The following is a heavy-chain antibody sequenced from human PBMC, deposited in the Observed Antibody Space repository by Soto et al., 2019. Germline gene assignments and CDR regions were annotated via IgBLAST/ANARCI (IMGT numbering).Heavy chain of an antibody. D-gene: IGHD3-3*01. J-gene: IGHJ6*02. Sequence: ASVKVSCKASGYTFTSYGISWVRQAPGQGLEWMGWISAYNGNTDYAQKLQGRVTMTTDTSTSTAYMELRSLRSDDTAVYYCARELYDFWSGSRVQMDVWGQGTTVTVSS. V-gene: IGHV1-18*04. CDR1: GYTFTSYG. CDR3: ARELYDFWSGSRVQMDV. CDR2: ISAYNGNT.